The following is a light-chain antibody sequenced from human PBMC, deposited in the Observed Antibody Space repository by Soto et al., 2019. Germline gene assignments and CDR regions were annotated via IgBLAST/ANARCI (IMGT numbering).Light chain of an antibody. J-gene: IGKJ1*01. CDR3: QQYSIWRT. CDR1: QSVKSSY. V-gene: IGKV3-15*01. CDR2: GAS. Sequence: EIVLTQSPGTLSLSPGERATLPCRASQSVKSSYLAWYQHKPGQAPRLLIYGASTRATGIPARFSGSGSGTEFTLTISGLQSEDFAVYYCQQYSIWRTFGQGTKVDIK.